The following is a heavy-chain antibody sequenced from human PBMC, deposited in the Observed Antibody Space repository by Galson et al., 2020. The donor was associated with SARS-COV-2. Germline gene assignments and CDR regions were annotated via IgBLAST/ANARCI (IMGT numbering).Heavy chain of an antibody. V-gene: IGHV1-18*01. CDR1: GYSFTAYG. CDR2: ISPYDGDK. D-gene: IGHD3-3*01. J-gene: IGHJ6*02. Sequence: ASVTVSCKSSGYSFTAYGISWVRQAPGKGLEWMGWISPYDGDKQHEQKFQGRVTMTTERSTRSVYLEMKSLTSDDTAVSSCASERITFFGPFKGGMDVWGQGAKVNGPS. CDR3: ASERITFFGPFKGGMDV.